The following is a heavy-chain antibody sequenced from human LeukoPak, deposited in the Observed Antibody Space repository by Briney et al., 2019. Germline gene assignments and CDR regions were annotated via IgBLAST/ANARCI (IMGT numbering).Heavy chain of an antibody. J-gene: IGHJ4*02. CDR3: ARLLDTAMALFDY. CDR2: IYYSGGT. D-gene: IGHD5-18*01. Sequence: SETLSLTCTVSGGSISSYYWSWIRQPPGKGLEWIGYIYYSGGTNYNPSLKSRVTISVDTSKNQFSLKLSSVTAADTAVYYCARLLDTAMALFDYWGQGTLVTVSS. V-gene: IGHV4-59*01. CDR1: GGSISSYY.